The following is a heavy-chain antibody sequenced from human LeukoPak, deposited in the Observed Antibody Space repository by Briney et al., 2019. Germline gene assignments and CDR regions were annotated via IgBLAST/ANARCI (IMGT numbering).Heavy chain of an antibody. D-gene: IGHD3-10*01. CDR3: ARDLGSYSYDY. J-gene: IGHJ4*02. Sequence: GGSLRLSXVASGFTFSSYAMHWVRQAQGKGLEYVSAISSNGGSTYYANSVKGRFTISRDNSKNTLYLQMGSLRAEDMAVYYCARDLGSYSYDYWGQGTLVTVSS. V-gene: IGHV3-64*01. CDR1: GFTFSSYA. CDR2: ISSNGGST.